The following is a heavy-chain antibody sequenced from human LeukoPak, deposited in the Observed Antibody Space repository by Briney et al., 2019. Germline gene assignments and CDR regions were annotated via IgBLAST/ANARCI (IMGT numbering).Heavy chain of an antibody. CDR3: ARLVGVRSYFDY. CDR1: GYTFTIYG. D-gene: IGHD3-10*01. J-gene: IGHJ4*02. V-gene: IGHV1-18*04. Sequence: ASVKVSCKASGYTFTIYGISWVRQAPGQGLEWMGWISAYNGNTDYAQKLQGRVTMTTDTSTSTAYMELRSLRSDDTAVYYCARLVGVRSYFDYWGQGTLVTVSS. CDR2: ISAYNGNT.